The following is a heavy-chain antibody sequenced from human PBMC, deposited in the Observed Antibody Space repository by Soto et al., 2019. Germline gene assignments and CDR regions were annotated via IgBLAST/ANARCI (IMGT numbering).Heavy chain of an antibody. CDR1: GFTFSSYA. V-gene: IGHV3-23*01. Sequence: PGGSLRLSCAASGFTFSSYAMNWVRQAPGKGLEWVSGISGSGGSTHYADSVKGRFTISRDNSKNTLYLQMNSLRAEDTAVYYCAKIKWELLEGGFPFDYWGQGTLVTVSS. CDR2: ISGSGGST. CDR3: AKIKWELLEGGFPFDY. D-gene: IGHD1-26*01. J-gene: IGHJ4*02.